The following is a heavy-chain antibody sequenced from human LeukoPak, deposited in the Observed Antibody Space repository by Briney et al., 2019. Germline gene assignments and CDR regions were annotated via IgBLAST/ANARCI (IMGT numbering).Heavy chain of an antibody. CDR3: ARDNRRYCGGDCYLPGDAFDI. CDR2: ISSSSSYM. D-gene: IGHD2-21*01. Sequence: GGSLRLSCAASGFIFSSYSMNWVRQAPGKGLEWVSSISSSSSYMYYADSVKGRFTVSRDNAKNSLYLQMNSLRAEDTAVYYCARDNRRYCGGDCYLPGDAFDIWGQGTMVTVSS. J-gene: IGHJ3*02. CDR1: GFIFSSYS. V-gene: IGHV3-21*01.